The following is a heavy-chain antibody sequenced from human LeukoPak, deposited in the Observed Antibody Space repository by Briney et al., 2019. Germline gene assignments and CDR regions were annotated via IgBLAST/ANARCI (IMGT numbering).Heavy chain of an antibody. CDR3: TRDYYYYDSSGFDY. Sequence: GGSLRLSCAASGFTFSNVWMNWVRQAPGKGLEWIGRIKSKNVGDTRTYAAPVNDRFTISRDDSRNMVSLQMNSLKTEDTAVYYCTRDYYYYDSSGFDYWGQGTLVTVSS. V-gene: IGHV3-15*01. J-gene: IGHJ4*02. CDR1: GFTFSNVW. CDR2: IKSKNVGDTR. D-gene: IGHD3-22*01.